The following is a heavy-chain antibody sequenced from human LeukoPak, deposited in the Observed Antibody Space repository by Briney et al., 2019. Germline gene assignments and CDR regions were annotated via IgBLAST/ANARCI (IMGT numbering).Heavy chain of an antibody. CDR1: GYTFTGFY. CDR2: VSPSSGDT. V-gene: IGHV1-2*02. J-gene: IGHJ4*02. D-gene: IGHD3-10*01. Sequence: ASVKVSCKTSGYTFTGFYIHWLRQAPGQGPEWMGWVSPSSGDTNYAQKFQGRVTMTRDTSISTAYMELSRLRSDDTAVYYCARDPAETMLRRVTLVDYWGQGTLVTVSS. CDR3: ARDPAETMLRRVTLVDY.